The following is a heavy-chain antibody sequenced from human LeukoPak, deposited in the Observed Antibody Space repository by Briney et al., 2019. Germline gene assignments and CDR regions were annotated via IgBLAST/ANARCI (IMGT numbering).Heavy chain of an antibody. CDR1: GGTFSSYA. D-gene: IGHD6-19*01. V-gene: IGHV1-69*05. CDR2: IIPIFGTA. J-gene: IGHJ5*02. CDR3: AIPAGANNWFDP. Sequence: SVKVSCKASGGTFSSYAISWVRQAPGQGLEWMGGIIPIFGTANYAQKFQGRVTITTDESTSTAYMELSSLRSEDTAVYYCAIPAGANNWFDPWGQGTLVTVSS.